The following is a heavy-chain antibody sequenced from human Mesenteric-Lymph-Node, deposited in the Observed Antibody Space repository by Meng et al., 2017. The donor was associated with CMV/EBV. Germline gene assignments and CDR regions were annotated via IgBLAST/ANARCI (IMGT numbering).Heavy chain of an antibody. CDR1: GGSVSSADYY. J-gene: IGHJ6*02. V-gene: IGHV4-61*08. Sequence: SETLSLTCTVSGGSVSSADYYWSWIRQSPGKGLEWIGLIYYSGSTKNNPSLKSRVTISLDTSKNEFSLKLSSVTAADTAVYFCARGVTYYYDSSYYGMDVWGQGTTVTVSS. D-gene: IGHD3-22*01. CDR3: ARGVTYYYDSSYYGMDV. CDR2: IYYSGST.